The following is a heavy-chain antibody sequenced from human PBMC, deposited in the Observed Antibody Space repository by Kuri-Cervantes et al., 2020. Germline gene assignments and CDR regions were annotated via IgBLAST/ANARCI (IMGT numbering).Heavy chain of an antibody. Sequence: GESLKISCAASGFTFSSYAMHWVRQAPGKGLEWVAVISYDGSNKYYADSVKGRFTIPRDNSKNTLYLQMNSLRAEDTAVYYCARDRRSRYYYYYYGMDVWGQGTTVTVSS. CDR2: ISYDGSNK. CDR1: GFTFSSYA. J-gene: IGHJ6*02. CDR3: ARDRRSRYYYYYYGMDV. D-gene: IGHD5-24*01. V-gene: IGHV3-30-3*01.